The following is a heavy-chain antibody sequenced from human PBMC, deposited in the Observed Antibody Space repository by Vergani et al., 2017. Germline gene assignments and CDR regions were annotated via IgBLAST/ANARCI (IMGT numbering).Heavy chain of an antibody. D-gene: IGHD1-20*01. CDR2: IWYDGSNT. CDR3: ARAYGRYDWFDY. J-gene: IGHJ4*02. CDR1: GFAFRTYG. Sequence: QVQLVESGGGVVQPGRSLRLSCVASGFAFRTYGMHWVRQAPGKGLEWVAIIWYDGSNTYYADSVRGRFTFSRDNSKNTLYLQMNSLRVEDTAVYYCARAYGRYDWFDYWGQGTLVTVSS. V-gene: IGHV3-33*01.